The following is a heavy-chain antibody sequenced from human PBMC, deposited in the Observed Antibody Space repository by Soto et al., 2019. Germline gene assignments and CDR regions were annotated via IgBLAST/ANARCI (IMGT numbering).Heavy chain of an antibody. D-gene: IGHD2-15*01. CDR1: GGSIRSYY. Sequence: SETLSLTCTVSGGSIRSYYWSWIRQPPGKGLEGIGYIYYSGSTNYNPSLKSRVTISVDTSKNQFSLKLSSVTAADTAVYYCAMSARYCSGGSCLRFDPWGQGTRVTVSS. V-gene: IGHV4-59*01. J-gene: IGHJ5*02. CDR2: IYYSGST. CDR3: AMSARYCSGGSCLRFDP.